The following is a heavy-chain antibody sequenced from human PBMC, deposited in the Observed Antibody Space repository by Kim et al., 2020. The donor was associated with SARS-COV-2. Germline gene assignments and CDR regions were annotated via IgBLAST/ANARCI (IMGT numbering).Heavy chain of an antibody. CDR2: IYPGDSDT. CDR1: GYSFTSYW. CDR3: ASGPGGKWLRQNSNNFDY. Sequence: GESLKISCKGSGYSFTSYWIGWVRQMPGKGLEWMGIIYPGDSDTRYSPSFQGQVTISADKSISTAYLQWSSLKASDTAMYYCASGPGGKWLRQNSNNFDYWGQGTLVTVSS. D-gene: IGHD5-12*01. J-gene: IGHJ4*02. V-gene: IGHV5-51*01.